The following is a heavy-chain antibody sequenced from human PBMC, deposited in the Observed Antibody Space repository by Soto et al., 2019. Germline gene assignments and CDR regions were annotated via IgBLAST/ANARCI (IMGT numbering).Heavy chain of an antibody. CDR3: ARDPPPPDY. CDR1: GYTFASYA. J-gene: IGHJ4*02. V-gene: IGHV1-18*01. CDR2: ISAYNGNT. Sequence: QVQLVQSGAEVKKPGASVKVSCKASGYTFASYAISWMRQAPGQGLEWMGWISAYNGNTNYAQKLQGRVTTTTDTSTSTAYMELRSLGSDDTAVYYCARDPPPPDYWRQGTLVTVPS.